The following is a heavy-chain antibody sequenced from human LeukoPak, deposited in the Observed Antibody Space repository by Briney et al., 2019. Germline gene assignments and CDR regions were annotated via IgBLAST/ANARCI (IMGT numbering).Heavy chain of an antibody. CDR3: VGRPWNFDY. V-gene: IGHV3-15*01. J-gene: IGHJ4*02. D-gene: IGHD1-1*01. Sequence: GRSLRLSCAASGFTFRNYAMHWVRQAPGKGLEWVGRVKSKNDGGSTDYAAPVKGRFFISRDDSRGTLSLEMNSLKIEDTAVYFCVGRPWNFDYWGQGTLVTVSS. CDR1: GFTFRNYA. CDR2: VKSKNDGGST.